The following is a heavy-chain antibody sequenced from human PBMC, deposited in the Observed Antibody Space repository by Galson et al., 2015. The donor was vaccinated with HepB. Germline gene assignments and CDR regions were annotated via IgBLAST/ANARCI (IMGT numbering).Heavy chain of an antibody. Sequence: SLRLSCAASGFTFRFYAMNWFRQAPGKGLEWVSSISSSGDYIYYTDSVMGRFTISRDDAKNSLYLQMNSLRAEDTAIYYCARDYSGWSRDHWGQGTLVTVSS. J-gene: IGHJ4*02. CDR1: GFTFRFYA. V-gene: IGHV3-21*01. CDR2: ISSSGDYI. D-gene: IGHD6-19*01. CDR3: ARDYSGWSRDH.